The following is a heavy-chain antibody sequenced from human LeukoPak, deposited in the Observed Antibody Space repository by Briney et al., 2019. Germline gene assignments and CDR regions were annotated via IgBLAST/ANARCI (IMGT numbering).Heavy chain of an antibody. D-gene: IGHD3-3*01. J-gene: IGHJ4*02. Sequence: GASVKVSLKASGYTFTGYYMHWVRQAPGQGRECMGWINPNSGGTNYAQKFQGRVTMTRDTSISTAYMELSRLRSDDTAVYYCARASQLRFLEWLFDYWGQGTLVTVSS. CDR2: INPNSGGT. V-gene: IGHV1-2*02. CDR3: ARASQLRFLEWLFDY. CDR1: GYTFTGYY.